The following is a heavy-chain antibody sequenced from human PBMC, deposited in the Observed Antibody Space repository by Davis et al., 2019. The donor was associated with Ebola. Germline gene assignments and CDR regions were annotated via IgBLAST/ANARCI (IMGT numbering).Heavy chain of an antibody. CDR3: ARVTDRFDAFDI. CDR2: IWYDGSNK. D-gene: IGHD2-15*01. J-gene: IGHJ3*02. CDR1: GFTFSSYG. Sequence: GESLKISCAASGFTFSSYGMHWVRQAPGKGLEWVAVIWYDGSNKYYADSVKGRFTISRDNSKNTLYLQMNSLRAEDTAVYYCARVTDRFDAFDIWGQGTMVTVSS. V-gene: IGHV3-33*08.